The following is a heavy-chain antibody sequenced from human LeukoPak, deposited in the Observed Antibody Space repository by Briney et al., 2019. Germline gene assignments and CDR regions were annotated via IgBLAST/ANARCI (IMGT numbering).Heavy chain of an antibody. D-gene: IGHD2-15*01. Sequence: GGSLRLSCAASGFTFSSYAMAWVRQAPGKGLEWVSAIGASSGSTYYADSVKGRFTISRDNSKNTLFLQMNSLRAEDTAIYYCAKGSDSAVRVYDYWGQGTLVTVSS. CDR1: GFTFSSYA. CDR3: AKGSDSAVRVYDY. CDR2: IGASSGST. V-gene: IGHV3-23*01. J-gene: IGHJ4*02.